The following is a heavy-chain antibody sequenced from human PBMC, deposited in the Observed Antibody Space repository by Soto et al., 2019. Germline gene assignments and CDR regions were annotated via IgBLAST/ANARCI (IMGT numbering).Heavy chain of an antibody. CDR1: GFTFRGHA. J-gene: IGHJ4*02. CDR2: ISSDGSAK. Sequence: GGSLRLSCAASGFTFRGHAIHWVRQAPGKGLEWVAVISSDGSAKYYVDSVKGRFTSSRDNSKNTVFLQMSGLSFEDTAIYYCARSRSGAVADSFDSWGQGTLVTVPS. CDR3: ARSRSGAVADSFDS. V-gene: IGHV3-30*04. D-gene: IGHD3-10*01.